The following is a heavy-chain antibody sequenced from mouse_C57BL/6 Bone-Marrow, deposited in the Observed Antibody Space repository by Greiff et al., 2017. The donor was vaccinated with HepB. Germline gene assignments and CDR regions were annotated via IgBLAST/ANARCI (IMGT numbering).Heavy chain of an antibody. V-gene: IGHV1-66*01. CDR3: GDYGSA. CDR1: GYSFTSYY. CDR2: IYPGSGKT. J-gene: IGHJ2*01. Sequence: VKLMESGPELVKPGASVKISCKASGYSFTSYYIHWVKQRPGQGLEWIGWIYPGSGKTKYNEKFKGKATLTADTSSSTAYMQLSSLTSEDSAVYYCGDYGSAWGQGTTLTVSS. D-gene: IGHD1-1*01.